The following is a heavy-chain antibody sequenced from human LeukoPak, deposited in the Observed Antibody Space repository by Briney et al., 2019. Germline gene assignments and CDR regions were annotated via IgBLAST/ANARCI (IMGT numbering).Heavy chain of an antibody. J-gene: IGHJ4*02. Sequence: GGSLRLSCAASGFTFSKYWMLWVRQAPGQGLESVSRINTDGTVTTYADSVKGRFTVSRDNADNTMFLQINSVRDEDTAVYYCATKQWLAPPPDSWGQGTRVTVSS. V-gene: IGHV3-74*01. CDR2: INTDGTVT. CDR3: ATKQWLAPPPDS. D-gene: IGHD6-19*01. CDR1: GFTFSKYW.